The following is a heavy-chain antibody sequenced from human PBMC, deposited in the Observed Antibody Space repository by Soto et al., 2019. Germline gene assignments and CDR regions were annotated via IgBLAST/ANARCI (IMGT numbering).Heavy chain of an antibody. CDR2: IFYSGST. V-gene: IGHV4-39*07. Sequence: PSETLSLTCTVSGDSITRSNFYWGWIRQPPGKGLEWLGSIFYSGSTFYNPALKSRVTFSVDTSKNQFSLKLNSVTAADTAVYYCARIPVDTYMVNWFDPWGQGTLVTVSS. J-gene: IGHJ5*02. D-gene: IGHD5-18*01. CDR1: GDSITRSNFY. CDR3: ARIPVDTYMVNWFDP.